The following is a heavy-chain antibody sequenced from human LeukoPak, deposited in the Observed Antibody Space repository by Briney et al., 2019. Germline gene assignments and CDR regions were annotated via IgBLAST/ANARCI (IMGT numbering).Heavy chain of an antibody. Sequence: SQTLSLTCAISGDSVSSNSAAWTWIRQSPSRGLEWLGSTYYRSKWYNDYAVSVKSRITINPDTSKNQFSLQLNSVTPEDTAVYYCARGGQWLPETFDYWGQGTLVTVSS. CDR1: GDSVSSNSAA. CDR2: TYYRSKWYN. CDR3: ARGGQWLPETFDY. V-gene: IGHV6-1*01. J-gene: IGHJ4*02. D-gene: IGHD6-19*01.